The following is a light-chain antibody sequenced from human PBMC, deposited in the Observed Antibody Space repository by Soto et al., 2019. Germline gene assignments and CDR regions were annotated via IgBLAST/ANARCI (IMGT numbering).Light chain of an antibody. CDR1: QSVSSN. V-gene: IGKV3-15*01. Sequence: EIVMTQSPATLSVSPGERATLSCRASQSVSSNLAWYQQKPGQAPRLLIYGASTRATGIPARFSGSGSGTEFTLTISSLQSEDFAVYYCQQYNNWPPCTLGQGTKVDLK. CDR3: QQYNNWPPCT. CDR2: GAS. J-gene: IGKJ1*01.